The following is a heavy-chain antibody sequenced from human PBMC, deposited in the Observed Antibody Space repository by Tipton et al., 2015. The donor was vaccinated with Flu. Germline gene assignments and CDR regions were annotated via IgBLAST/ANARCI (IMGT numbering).Heavy chain of an antibody. Sequence: SLRLSCTTSGFTFSLYWMTWVRRAPGKGLEWVANIKQDGSEHYYLDSVKGRFTISRDNAKNTLYLQMSNLRAEDTAMYFCARAPEWLSYGFDIWGQGTKVTVSP. D-gene: IGHD3-3*01. V-gene: IGHV3-7*01. CDR3: ARAPEWLSYGFDI. J-gene: IGHJ3*02. CDR2: IKQDGSEH. CDR1: GFTFSLYW.